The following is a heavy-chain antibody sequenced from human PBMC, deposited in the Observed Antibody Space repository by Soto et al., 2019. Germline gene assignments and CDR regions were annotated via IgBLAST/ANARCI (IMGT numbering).Heavy chain of an antibody. V-gene: IGHV3-33*01. D-gene: IGHD5-12*01. J-gene: IGHJ4*02. CDR3: ARDGLEYSGYDIDY. CDR1: GFTFRSYA. Sequence: GGSLRLSCAASGFTFRSYAMHWVRQAPGKGLEWVAVIWYDGSNKNYADSVKGRFTISRDNSKNTLYLQMNSLRAEDTAVYYCARDGLEYSGYDIDYWGQGTLVTVSS. CDR2: IWYDGSNK.